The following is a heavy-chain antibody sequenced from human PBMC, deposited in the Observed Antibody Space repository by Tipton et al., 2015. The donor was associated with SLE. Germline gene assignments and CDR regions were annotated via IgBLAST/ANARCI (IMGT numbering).Heavy chain of an antibody. Sequence: TLSLTCAVYGGSFSGYYWSWIRQPPGKGLEWIGSIYYSGSTYYNPSLKSRVTISVDTSKNQFSLKLSSVTAADTAVYYCARRGESSGLLYWGQGTLVTVSS. CDR2: IYYSGST. D-gene: IGHD6-19*01. CDR3: ARRGESSGLLY. V-gene: IGHV4-34*01. J-gene: IGHJ4*02. CDR1: GGSFSGYY.